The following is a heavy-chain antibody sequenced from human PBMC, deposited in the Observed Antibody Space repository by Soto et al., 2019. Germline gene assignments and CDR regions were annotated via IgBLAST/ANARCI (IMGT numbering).Heavy chain of an antibody. CDR3: ASDRTDDSRGYYPSWFDP. V-gene: IGHV1-69*01. D-gene: IGHD3-22*01. J-gene: IGHJ5*02. CDR2: IIPIFGTA. CDR1: GGTFSSYA. Sequence: QVQLVQSGAEVKKPGSSVKVSCKASGGTFSSYAISWVRQAPGQGLEWMGGIIPIFGTANYAQTFQGRVTMPADESTTTAYMELSSLRSANTAGYYCASDRTDDSRGYYPSWFDPWGQGTLVTVSS.